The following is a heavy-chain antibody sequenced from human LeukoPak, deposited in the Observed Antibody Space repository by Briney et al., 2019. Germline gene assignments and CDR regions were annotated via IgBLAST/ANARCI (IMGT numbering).Heavy chain of an antibody. CDR3: ARGVDPRDLKPRDY. CDR2: IYSGGST. Sequence: GGSLRLSCAAYGFTVSSNYMSWVRQAPGKGLEWVSVIYSGGSTYYAYSVKGRFTISRDNAKNTLYLQMNSLRAEDTAVYYCARGVDPRDLKPRDYWGQGTLVTVSS. D-gene: IGHD5-12*01. CDR1: GFTVSSNY. V-gene: IGHV3-53*01. J-gene: IGHJ4*02.